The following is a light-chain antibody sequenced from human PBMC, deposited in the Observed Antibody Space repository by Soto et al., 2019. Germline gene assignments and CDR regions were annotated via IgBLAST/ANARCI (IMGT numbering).Light chain of an antibody. J-gene: IGKJ5*01. CDR3: QQSYSTSIT. CDR2: AAS. V-gene: IGKV1-39*01. Sequence: DIQMTQSPSSLSASVGDRVTITCRASQSISSYLNWYQQKPGKAPKLLIYAASSLQSGVPSRFSGSGSGTDFTHTISSLQPEDFATYYCQQSYSTSITFGQGTRLEIK. CDR1: QSISSY.